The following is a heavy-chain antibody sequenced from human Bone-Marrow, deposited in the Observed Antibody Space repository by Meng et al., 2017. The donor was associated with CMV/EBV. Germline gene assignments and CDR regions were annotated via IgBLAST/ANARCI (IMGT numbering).Heavy chain of an antibody. V-gene: IGHV3-23*03. CDR3: AKETNLEQ. Sequence: GGSLRLSCAASGFTFSSYNMNWVRQAPGKGLEWVSIMYGGGSRTYFADSVKGRFTVSRDNSKNRFYLHMNTVRAEDTAVYYCAKETNLEQWGQGTLVTVSS. CDR2: MYGGGSRT. D-gene: IGHD1-1*01. J-gene: IGHJ4*02. CDR1: GFTFSSYN.